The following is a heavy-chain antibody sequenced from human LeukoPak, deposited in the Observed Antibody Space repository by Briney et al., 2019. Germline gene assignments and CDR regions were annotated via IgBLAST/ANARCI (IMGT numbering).Heavy chain of an antibody. CDR1: GFTFSSYW. Sequence: GGSLRLSCAASGFTFSSYWMSWVRQAPGKGLEWVANIKQDGSEKYYVDSVKGRFTFSRDNAKNSLYLQMNSLRAGDTAVYYCAKDSGAGMVRGVISYWGQGTLVTVSS. V-gene: IGHV3-7*01. D-gene: IGHD3-10*01. CDR3: AKDSGAGMVRGVISY. J-gene: IGHJ4*02. CDR2: IKQDGSEK.